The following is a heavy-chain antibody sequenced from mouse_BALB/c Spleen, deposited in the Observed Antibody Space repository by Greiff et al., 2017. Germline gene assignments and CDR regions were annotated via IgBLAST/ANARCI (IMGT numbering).Heavy chain of an antibody. Sequence: EVLLVESGGDLVKPGGSLKLSCAASGFTFSSYGMSWVRQTPDKRLEWVATISSGGSYTYYPDSVKGRFTISRDKATNTLYLQMSSLKSEDTAMYYCARQGRKDLGRFAYWGQGTLVTVSA. CDR3: ARQGRKDLGRFAY. CDR2: ISSGGSYT. D-gene: IGHD4-1*01. J-gene: IGHJ3*01. CDR1: GFTFSSYG. V-gene: IGHV5-6*01.